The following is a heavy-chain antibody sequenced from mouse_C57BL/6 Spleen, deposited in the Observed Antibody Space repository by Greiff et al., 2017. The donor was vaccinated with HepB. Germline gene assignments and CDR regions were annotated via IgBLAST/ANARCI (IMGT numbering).Heavy chain of an antibody. D-gene: IGHD1-1*01. V-gene: IGHV1-42*01. Sequence: VQLQQSGPELVKPGASVKISCKASGYSFTGYYMNWVKQSPEKSLEWIGEINPSTGGTTYNQKFKAKATLTVDKSSSTAYMQLKSLTSEDSAVYYCARLNSIYYYGSSYFDVWGTGTTVTVSS. J-gene: IGHJ1*03. CDR3: ARLNSIYYYGSSYFDV. CDR2: INPSTGGT. CDR1: GYSFTGYY.